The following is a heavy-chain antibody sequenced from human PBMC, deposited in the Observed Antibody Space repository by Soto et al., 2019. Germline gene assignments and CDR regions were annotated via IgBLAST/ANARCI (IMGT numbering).Heavy chain of an antibody. CDR1: GYTFTSCA. J-gene: IGHJ6*02. CDR3: ARGSHYYGSGANYYYYGMDV. Sequence: ASVKVSCKASGYTFTSCAMHWVRQAPGQRLEWMGWINAGNGNTKYSQKFQGRVTITRDTSASTAYMELSSLRSEDTAVYYCARGSHYYGSGANYYYYGMDVWGQGTTVTVSS. V-gene: IGHV1-3*01. CDR2: INAGNGNT. D-gene: IGHD3-10*01.